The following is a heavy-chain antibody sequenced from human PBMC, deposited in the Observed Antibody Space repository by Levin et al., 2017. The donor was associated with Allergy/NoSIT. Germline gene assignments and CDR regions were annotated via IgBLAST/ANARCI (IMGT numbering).Heavy chain of an antibody. CDR3: VRQQGVLVIEMDDSYFDL. CDR2: ISSSGSRR. J-gene: IGHJ2*01. CDR1: GFTFSDYY. V-gene: IGHV3-11*01. Sequence: GGSLRLSCAASGFTFSDYYMGWIRQTPGKGLEWVAEISSSGSRRNYADSVKGRFTISRDIAKKSLFLEMSSLRPEDTAVYYCVRQQGVLVIEMDDSYFDLWGRGAQVSVSS. D-gene: IGHD3-16*02.